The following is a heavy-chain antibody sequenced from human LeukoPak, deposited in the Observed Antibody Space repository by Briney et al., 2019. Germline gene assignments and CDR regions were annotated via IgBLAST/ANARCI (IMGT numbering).Heavy chain of an antibody. CDR2: ISGSGGNT. CDR3: TRGGGSRAFDI. V-gene: IGHV3-23*01. Sequence: GGSLRLSCAASGFTFPNYVMSWVRQAPGKGLEWVSGISGSGGNTYYADSVRGRFTISRDNAKNTLYLQLNSLKTEDTAVYYCTRGGGSRAFDIWGQGTMVTVSS. J-gene: IGHJ3*02. CDR1: GFTFPNYV.